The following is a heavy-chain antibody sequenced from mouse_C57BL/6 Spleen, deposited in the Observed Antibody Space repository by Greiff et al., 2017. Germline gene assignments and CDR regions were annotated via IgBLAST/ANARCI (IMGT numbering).Heavy chain of an antibody. CDR2: INPNNGGT. CDR1: GYTFTDYY. D-gene: IGHD2-1*01. CDR3: ARWRIWGNYSAWFAY. Sequence: EVQLQQSGPELVKPGASVKISCKASGYTFTDYYMNWVKQSHGKSLEWIGDINPNNGGTSYNQKFKGKATLTVDKSSSTAYMELRSLTSEDSAVYYCARWRIWGNYSAWFAYWGQGTLVTVSA. J-gene: IGHJ3*01. V-gene: IGHV1-26*01.